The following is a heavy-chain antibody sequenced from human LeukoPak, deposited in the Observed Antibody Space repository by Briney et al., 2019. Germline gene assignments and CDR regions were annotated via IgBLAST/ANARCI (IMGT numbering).Heavy chain of an antibody. CDR1: GGSISSYY. Sequence: NSSETLSLTCTVSGGSISSYYWSWLRQSPGKGLEWLGYIYYSGSTNYNPSLKSRVTISVDTSKNQFSLKLSSVTAADTAVYYCAREGNYYYYMDVWGKGTTVTVSS. J-gene: IGHJ6*03. V-gene: IGHV4-59*01. CDR2: IYYSGST. CDR3: AREGNYYYYMDV.